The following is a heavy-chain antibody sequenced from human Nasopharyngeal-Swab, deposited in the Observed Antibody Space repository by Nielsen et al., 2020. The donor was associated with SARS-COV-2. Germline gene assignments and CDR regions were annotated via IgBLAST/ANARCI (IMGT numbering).Heavy chain of an antibody. D-gene: IGHD5-18*01. CDR3: ARDLSDTAEQLWSFDY. Sequence: ASVKVSCKSSLYTFTCYSMHLVRQAPGQGLEWMGRINPNSGGTNYAQKFQGRVTMTRDTSISTAYMELSRLRSDDTAVYYCARDLSDTAEQLWSFDYWGQGTLVTVSS. CDR2: INPNSGGT. J-gene: IGHJ4*02. CDR1: LYTFTCYS. V-gene: IGHV1-2*06.